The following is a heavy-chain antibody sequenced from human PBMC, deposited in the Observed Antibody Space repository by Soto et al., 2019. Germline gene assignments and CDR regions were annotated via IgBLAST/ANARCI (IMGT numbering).Heavy chain of an antibody. J-gene: IGHJ4*02. CDR1: GASIDAAY. CDR2: IYYSGST. V-gene: IGHV4-59*01. CDR3: ARVRAVTYLDY. D-gene: IGHD3-10*01. Sequence: SETLSLTCTVSGASIDAAYWSWVRQPPGRGLEWIGYIYYSGSTNYNPSLERRVTISVDTSKNQFTLRLNSLTEADTAVYYCARVRAVTYLDYLGQGRLVT.